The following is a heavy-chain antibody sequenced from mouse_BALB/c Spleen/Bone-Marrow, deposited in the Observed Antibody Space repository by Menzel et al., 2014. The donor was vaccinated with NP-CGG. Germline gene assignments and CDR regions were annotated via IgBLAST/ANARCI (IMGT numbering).Heavy chain of an antibody. J-gene: IGHJ2*01. CDR1: GFNIKDTY. D-gene: IGHD2-2*01. V-gene: IGHV14-3*02. CDR2: IDPANGNT. CDR3: ASYVYGYYFDY. Sequence: EVKLMESGAELVKPGASVKLSCTASGFNIKDTYMHWVKQRPEQGLEWIGRIDPANGNTKYDPKFQGKASITADTSSNTAYLQLSSLTSEDTVVYYCASYVYGYYFDYWGQGTTLTVSS.